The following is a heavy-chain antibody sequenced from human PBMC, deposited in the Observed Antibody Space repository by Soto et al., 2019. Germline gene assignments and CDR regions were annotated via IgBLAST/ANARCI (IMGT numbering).Heavy chain of an antibody. D-gene: IGHD1-26*01. CDR2: IYPGDSDT. J-gene: IGHJ3*02. CDR1: GYSFTSYW. CDR3: ARGGGVGATGDHAFDI. Sequence: GESLKISCKGCGYSFTSYWIGWVRQMPGKGLEWMGIIYPGDSDTRYSPSFQGQVTISADKSISTAYLQWSSLKASDTAMYYCARGGGVGATGDHAFDIWGQGTMVTVSS. V-gene: IGHV5-51*01.